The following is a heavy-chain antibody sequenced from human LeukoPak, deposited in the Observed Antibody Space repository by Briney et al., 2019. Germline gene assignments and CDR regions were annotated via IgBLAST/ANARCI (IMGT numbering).Heavy chain of an antibody. V-gene: IGHV3-30*18. D-gene: IGHD3-22*01. Sequence: PGGSLRLSCAASGFTFSSYGMHWVRQAPGKGLEWVAVISYDGSSKYYADSVKGRFTISRDNSKNTLYLQMNSLRAEDTAVYYCAKTDLTYYYDSSGYYPDYWGQGTLVTVSS. CDR3: AKTDLTYYYDSSGYYPDY. J-gene: IGHJ4*02. CDR1: GFTFSSYG. CDR2: ISYDGSSK.